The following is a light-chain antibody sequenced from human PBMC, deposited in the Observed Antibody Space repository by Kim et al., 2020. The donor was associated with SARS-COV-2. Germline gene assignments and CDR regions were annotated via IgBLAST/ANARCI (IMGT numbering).Light chain of an antibody. CDR3: QQRGSWPPALT. CDR2: DAA. Sequence: PGESPTRSCRASHNIDISLAWYQPTPGQAPRLLIYDAAVRAAGIPDKFSGSGSGTDFTLTIGSLAPEDFAIYYCQQRGSWPPALTFGGGTKVDIK. V-gene: IGKV3-11*01. J-gene: IGKJ4*01. CDR1: HNIDIS.